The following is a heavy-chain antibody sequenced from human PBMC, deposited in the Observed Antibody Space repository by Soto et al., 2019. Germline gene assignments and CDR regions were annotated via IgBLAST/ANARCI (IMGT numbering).Heavy chain of an antibody. CDR3: ARHPLPYDFWSGRAAPPSDGMDV. D-gene: IGHD3-3*01. J-gene: IGHJ6*02. CDR1: GGSISSGGYY. V-gene: IGHV4-31*03. Sequence: PSETPSLTCTVSGGSISSGGYYWSWIRQHPGKGLEWIGYIYYSGSTYYNPSLKSRVTISVDTSKNQFSLKLSSVTAADTAVYYCARHPLPYDFWSGRAAPPSDGMDVWGQGTTVTVSS. CDR2: IYYSGST.